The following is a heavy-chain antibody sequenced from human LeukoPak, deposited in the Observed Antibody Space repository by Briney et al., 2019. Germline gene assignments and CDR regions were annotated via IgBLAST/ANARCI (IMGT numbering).Heavy chain of an antibody. J-gene: IGHJ4*02. CDR2: IRSKAYGGTT. CDR3: TRGEEGY. CDR1: GFTFGDYT. V-gene: IGHV3-49*04. D-gene: IGHD1-26*01. Sequence: GGSLRLSCTASGFTFGDYTMSWVRQAPGKGLEWVGFIRSKAYGGTTEYTASVKGRFTISRDDSKSIAYLQMNSLKTEDTAVYYCTRGEEGYWGQGTLVTVSS.